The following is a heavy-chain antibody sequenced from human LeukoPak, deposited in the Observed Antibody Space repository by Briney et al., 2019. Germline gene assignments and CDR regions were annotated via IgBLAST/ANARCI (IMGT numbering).Heavy chain of an antibody. CDR3: VKDFGRVRGTPDS. V-gene: IGHV3-64D*06. CDR1: GFVFSIYT. J-gene: IGHJ4*02. D-gene: IGHD3-16*01. CDR2: ISGSGNGGSI. Sequence: GGSLRLSCSASGFVFSIYTMYWVRQAPGKGPEYVSTISGSGNGGSIYYADSVKGRFTISRDDSKGILYLQMNGLRSEDTAVYYCVKDFGRVRGTPDSWGQGTLVTVSS.